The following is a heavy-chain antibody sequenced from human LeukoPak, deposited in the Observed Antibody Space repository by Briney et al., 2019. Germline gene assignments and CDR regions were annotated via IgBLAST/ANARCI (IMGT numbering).Heavy chain of an antibody. Sequence: GGSLRLSCAASGFTFSSYGMHWVRQAPGKGLEWVAAISYDGSNKYYADSVKGRFTISRDNSKNTLYLQMNSLRAEDTAVYYCAKAVAGYNWFDPWGQGTLVTVSS. D-gene: IGHD6-19*01. J-gene: IGHJ5*02. CDR3: AKAVAGYNWFDP. CDR1: GFTFSSYG. CDR2: ISYDGSNK. V-gene: IGHV3-30*18.